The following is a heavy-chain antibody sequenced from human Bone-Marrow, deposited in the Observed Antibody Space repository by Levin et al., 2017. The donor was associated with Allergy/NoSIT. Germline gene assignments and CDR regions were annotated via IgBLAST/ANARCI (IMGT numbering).Heavy chain of an antibody. D-gene: IGHD3-16*01. CDR3: ARSLGGAGYSTFFSFDS. V-gene: IGHV3-33*01. CDR1: GFTFNKYG. Sequence: PGGSLRLSCAATGFTFNKYGMHWVRQAAGKGLEWVAVVWNDGNTKYYADSVKGRFTISRDNSKNTLYLQMDSLRAEDTAIYYCARSLGGAGYSTFFSFDSWGQGTLVTVSS. J-gene: IGHJ4*02. CDR2: VWNDGNTK.